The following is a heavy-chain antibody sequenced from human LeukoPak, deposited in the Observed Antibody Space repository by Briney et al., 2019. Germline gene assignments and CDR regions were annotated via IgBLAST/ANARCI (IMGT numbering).Heavy chain of an antibody. D-gene: IGHD2-2*01. CDR1: GGSISSYY. V-gene: IGHV4-59*08. CDR3: ARQGVYCSSTSCYVGAFDI. CDR2: IYYSGST. Sequence: PSETLSLTCTVSGGSISSYYWSWIRQPPGKGLEWIGYIYYSGSTYYNPSLKSRVTISVDTSKNQFSLKLSSVTAADTAVYYCARQGVYCSSTSCYVGAFDIWGQGTMVTVSS. J-gene: IGHJ3*02.